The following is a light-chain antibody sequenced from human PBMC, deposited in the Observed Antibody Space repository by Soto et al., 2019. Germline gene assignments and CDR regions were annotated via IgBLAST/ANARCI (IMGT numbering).Light chain of an antibody. CDR3: QQRSTWPLT. Sequence: EIVLTQSPATLSLSPGERATLSCRASQSVTSYFAWYQQRPGQAPRLLIYDASNRATGIPARFTGSVSGTDFTLTVSSLETEELAVYYCQQRSTWPLTFGGGTKVAIK. V-gene: IGKV3-11*01. CDR1: QSVTSY. J-gene: IGKJ4*01. CDR2: DAS.